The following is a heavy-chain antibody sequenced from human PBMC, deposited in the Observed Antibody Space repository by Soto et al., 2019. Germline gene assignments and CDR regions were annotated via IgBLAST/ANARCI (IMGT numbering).Heavy chain of an antibody. CDR2: IWYDGTNK. V-gene: IGHV3-33*01. CDR1: GFTFSNYA. CDR3: SRGRGTAVATPYS. D-gene: IGHD4-17*01. J-gene: IGHJ4*02. Sequence: GGSLRLSCVASGFTFSNYAMHWVRQAPGKGLEWVAVIWYDGTNKNYADSVKGRFTISRDNSKNTLYLQMNSLRVEDTAVYYCSRGRGTAVATPYSWGQGVQVTVSS.